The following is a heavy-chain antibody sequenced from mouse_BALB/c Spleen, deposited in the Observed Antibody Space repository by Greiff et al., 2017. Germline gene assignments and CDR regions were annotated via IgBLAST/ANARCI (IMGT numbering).Heavy chain of an antibody. CDR1: GFTFSSYG. D-gene: IGHD1-1*01. CDR2: INSNGGST. CDR3: ARDHYYGSSYVSWFAY. Sequence: EVMLVESGGGLVQPGGSLKLSCAASGFTFSSYGMSWVRQTPDKRLELVATINSNGGSTYYPDSVKGRFTISRDNAKNTLYLQMSSLKSEDTAMYYCARDHYYGSSYVSWFAYWGQGTLVTVSA. V-gene: IGHV5-6-3*01. J-gene: IGHJ3*01.